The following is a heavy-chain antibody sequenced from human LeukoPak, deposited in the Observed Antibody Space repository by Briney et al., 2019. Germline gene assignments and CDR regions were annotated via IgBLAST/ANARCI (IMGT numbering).Heavy chain of an antibody. CDR1: GFTFSNFA. V-gene: IGHV3-23*01. Sequence: SGGSLRLSCAASGFTFSNFAMSWVRQAPGKGLEWVSAISGSGGSTYYADSVKGRFTISRDNSKNTLYLQMNSLRAEDTALYYCAKESGHPPYYYYGMDVWGQGTTVTVSS. CDR3: AKESGHPPYYYYGMDV. J-gene: IGHJ6*02. D-gene: IGHD3-3*01. CDR2: ISGSGGST.